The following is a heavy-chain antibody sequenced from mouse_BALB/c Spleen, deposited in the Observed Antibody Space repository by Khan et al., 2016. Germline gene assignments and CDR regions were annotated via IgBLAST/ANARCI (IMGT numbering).Heavy chain of an antibody. J-gene: IGHJ4*01. CDR2: ISTYSGNT. V-gene: IGHV1S137*01. Sequence: QVQLQQSGPDLVRPGVSVKISCKGSDYTFTDYAMHWVKQSHAKSLEWIGLISTYSGNTNYNQKFKGKATMTVDKSSSTAYMELARLTSDDSAIYYCARSSSTVPGWDYWGQGTSVTVSS. D-gene: IGHD6-1*01. CDR3: ARSSSTVPGWDY. CDR1: DYTFTDYA.